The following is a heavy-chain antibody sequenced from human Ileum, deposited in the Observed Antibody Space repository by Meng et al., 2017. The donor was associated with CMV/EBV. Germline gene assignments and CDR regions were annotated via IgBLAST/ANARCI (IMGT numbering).Heavy chain of an antibody. CDR2: IYYSGSP. J-gene: IGHJ4*02. D-gene: IGHD2-15*01. CDR1: GGSITSGNYY. CDR3: VRQVVAASFDY. Sequence: HVQPQARGPGLVKPSQTLSLTCTVSGGSITSGNYYWSWIRQPPGRGLEWIGYIYYSGSPYYKPSLKSRVTISLDTSKNQFSLNLRSVTATDSAVYYCVRQVVAASFDYWGQGALVTVSS. V-gene: IGHV4-30-4*08.